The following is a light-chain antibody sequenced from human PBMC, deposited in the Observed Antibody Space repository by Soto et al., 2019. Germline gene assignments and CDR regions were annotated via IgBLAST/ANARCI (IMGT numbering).Light chain of an antibody. CDR2: DAF. J-gene: IGKJ2*01. CDR3: QQYENWPET. CDR1: QSVSGK. V-gene: IGKV3-15*01. Sequence: EIVMTQSPATLSVSPGERATLSCRASQSVSGKLAWYQQRPGQAPRLLIYDAFTRATGIPARFSGSGSGTEFPLTISSLQSEDFAVYYCQQYENWPETFGQGTKVEIK.